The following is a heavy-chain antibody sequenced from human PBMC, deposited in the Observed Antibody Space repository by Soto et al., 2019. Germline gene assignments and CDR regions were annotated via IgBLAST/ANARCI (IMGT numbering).Heavy chain of an antibody. D-gene: IGHD6-19*01. CDR3: VSGYSSSH. CDR2: ISWNSGSI. J-gene: IGHJ4*02. V-gene: IGHV3-9*01. Sequence: PGGSLRLSCAASGFTFDDYAMHWVRQAPGKDLEWVSGISWNSGSIGYADSVKGRFTISRDNAKNSLYLQMNSLRAEDTALYYCVSGYSSSHWGQGTLVTVSS. CDR1: GFTFDDYA.